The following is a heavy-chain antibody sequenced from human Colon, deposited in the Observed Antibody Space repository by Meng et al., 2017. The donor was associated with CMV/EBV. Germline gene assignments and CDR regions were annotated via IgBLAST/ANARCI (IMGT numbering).Heavy chain of an antibody. D-gene: IGHD1-26*01. CDR3: RTGHYSGT. Sequence: GGSLRLSCNASGFTFSSYWMNWVRRVPGKGLEWVAKIKHDGHEEKYLDSVEGRFTISRDNAKNSLYLQMNSLRSEDTALYYCRTGHYSGTWGPGTLVTVSS. CDR1: GFTFSSYW. V-gene: IGHV3-7*01. CDR2: IKHDGHEE. J-gene: IGHJ1*01.